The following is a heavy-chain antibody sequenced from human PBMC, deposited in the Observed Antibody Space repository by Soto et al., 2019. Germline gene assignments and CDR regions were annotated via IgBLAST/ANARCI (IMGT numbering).Heavy chain of an antibody. J-gene: IGHJ5*02. Sequence: SETLSLTCAVHGGSFSGNYWSCLRQPPGRGLEWIGQINHSGSTNYNPSLKRRVTISVDTTKNMFSLRLTSVTAADTAVYYCASQGSYRGNAGGFDPWGPGTLVNVS. CDR3: ASQGSYRGNAGGFDP. CDR2: INHSGST. V-gene: IGHV4-34*01. CDR1: GGSFSGNY. D-gene: IGHD2-15*01.